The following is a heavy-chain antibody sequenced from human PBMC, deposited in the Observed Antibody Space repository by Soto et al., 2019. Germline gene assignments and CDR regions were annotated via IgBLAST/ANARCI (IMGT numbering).Heavy chain of an antibody. Sequence: LRLSCAASGFTFSSYGMHWVRQAPGKGLEWVAVIWYDGSNKYYADSVKGRFTISRDNSKNTLYLQMNSLRAEDTAVYYCARAKRGDTMIVGAWYFDYWGQGTLVTVSS. CDR1: GFTFSSYG. D-gene: IGHD3-22*01. CDR2: IWYDGSNK. J-gene: IGHJ4*02. CDR3: ARAKRGDTMIVGAWYFDY. V-gene: IGHV3-33*01.